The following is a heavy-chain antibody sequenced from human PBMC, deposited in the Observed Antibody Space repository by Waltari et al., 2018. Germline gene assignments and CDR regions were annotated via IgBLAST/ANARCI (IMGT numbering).Heavy chain of an antibody. D-gene: IGHD6-13*01. CDR1: GFSFSSYW. Sequence: EVQLVESGGGLAQPGGSLRLCCAASGFSFSSYWRHWVRQAPGAGLVWLSRISADGSNTTYADSVKCRFPVSRDNAQNTLYLQINSLRAEDTAVYYCSRVGSSSWPFDYWGQGTLVPVSP. J-gene: IGHJ4*02. V-gene: IGHV3-74*01. CDR3: SRVGSSSWPFDY. CDR2: ISADGSNT.